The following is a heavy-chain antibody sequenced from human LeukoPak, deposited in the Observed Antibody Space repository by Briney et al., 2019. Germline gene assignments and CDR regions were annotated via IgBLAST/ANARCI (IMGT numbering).Heavy chain of an antibody. D-gene: IGHD6-19*01. Sequence: PGGSLRLSCAASGFTFSTYWMHWVRQAPGKGLVWVSRINTDGSSTYYADSVKGRFTISRDNAKNTLYLQMNSLRAEDTAVYYCARDDLAVAGTADYFDYWGQGTLVTVSS. J-gene: IGHJ4*02. CDR1: GFTFSTYW. CDR2: INTDGSST. V-gene: IGHV3-74*01. CDR3: ARDDLAVAGTADYFDY.